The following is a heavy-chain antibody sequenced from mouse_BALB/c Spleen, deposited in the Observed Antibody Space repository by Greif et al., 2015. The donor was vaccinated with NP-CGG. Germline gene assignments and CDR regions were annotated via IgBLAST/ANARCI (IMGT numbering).Heavy chain of an antibody. CDR2: INPYNGAT. D-gene: IGHD2-1*01. V-gene: IGHV1-31*01. CDR3: ARYRYGNYGAMDC. Sequence: EVQLQQSGPELVKPGASVKISCKASGYSFTGYYMHWVKQSHVKSLEWIGRINPYNGATSYNQNFKDKASLTVDKSSSTAYMELHSPTSEDSAVYYCARYRYGNYGAMDCWGQGTSVTVSS. CDR1: GYSFTGYY. J-gene: IGHJ4*01.